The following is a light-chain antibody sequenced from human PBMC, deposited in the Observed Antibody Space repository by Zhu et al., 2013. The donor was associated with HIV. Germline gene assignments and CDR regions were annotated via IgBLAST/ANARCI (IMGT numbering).Light chain of an antibody. CDR2: EVS. Sequence: QSALTQPASVSGSPGQSITISCTGTDSDIGGYLYVSWYQQHPGKAPKIIIYEVSNRPSGISNRFSGSKSGNTASLTISGLQDDDEAEYYCNSHRSGTTLVLFGGGTKLTVL. J-gene: IGLJ2*01. CDR1: DSDIGGYLY. CDR3: NSHRSGTTLVL. V-gene: IGLV2-14*03.